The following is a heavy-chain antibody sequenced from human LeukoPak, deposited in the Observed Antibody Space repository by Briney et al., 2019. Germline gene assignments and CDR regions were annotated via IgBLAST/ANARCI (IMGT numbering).Heavy chain of an antibody. J-gene: IGHJ4*02. CDR1: VDSVPINSAA. CDR2: PYYKFMWYN. Sequence: SQTLSLTSAMSVDSVPINSAAWNWIRQSPSRCLEWLGRPYYKFMWYNDYALSVKSRITMTPATSKNQFCLRLNSVTPEDTAVYYCARDSGYDFPSFDYWGQGTLVTVSS. D-gene: IGHD5-12*01. CDR3: ARDSGYDFPSFDY. V-gene: IGHV6-1*01.